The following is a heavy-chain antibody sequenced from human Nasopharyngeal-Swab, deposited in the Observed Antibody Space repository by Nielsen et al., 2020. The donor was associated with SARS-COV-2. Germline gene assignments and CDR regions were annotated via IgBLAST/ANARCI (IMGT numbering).Heavy chain of an antibody. CDR3: ARLERFLEWSNWFDP. CDR2: IYPGDSDT. V-gene: IGHV5-51*01. CDR1: GYSFTSYW. D-gene: IGHD3-3*01. Sequence: KVSCKGSGYSFTSYWIGWVRQMPGKGLEWMGIIYPGDSDTRHSPSFQGQVTISADKSISTAYLQWSSLKASDTAMYYCARLERFLEWSNWFDPWGQGTLVTVSS. J-gene: IGHJ5*02.